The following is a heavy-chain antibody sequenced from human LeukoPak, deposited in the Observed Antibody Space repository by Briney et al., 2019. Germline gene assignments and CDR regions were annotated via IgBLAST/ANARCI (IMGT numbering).Heavy chain of an antibody. Sequence: PSETLSLTCAVYGGSFSGYYWSWIRQPPGKGLEWIGEINHSGRTNYNPSLKSRVTISVDTSKNQFSLKLSSVTAADTAVYYCARVSYYDSSGNRGAFDYWGQGTLVTVSS. J-gene: IGHJ4*02. CDR1: GGSFSGYY. CDR2: INHSGRT. CDR3: ARVSYYDSSGNRGAFDY. D-gene: IGHD3-22*01. V-gene: IGHV4-34*01.